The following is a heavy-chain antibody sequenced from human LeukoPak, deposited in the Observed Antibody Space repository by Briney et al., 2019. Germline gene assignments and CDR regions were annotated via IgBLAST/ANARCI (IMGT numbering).Heavy chain of an antibody. Sequence: ASVKVSCKASGYTFTGYYMHWVRRAPGQGLEWMGWINPNSGGTNYAQKFQGRVTMTRDTSISTAYMEMSRLRSDDTAVYYCARLSTVTTWFDPWGQGTLVTVSS. V-gene: IGHV1-2*02. CDR3: ARLSTVTTWFDP. J-gene: IGHJ5*02. CDR1: GYTFTGYY. CDR2: INPNSGGT. D-gene: IGHD4-17*01.